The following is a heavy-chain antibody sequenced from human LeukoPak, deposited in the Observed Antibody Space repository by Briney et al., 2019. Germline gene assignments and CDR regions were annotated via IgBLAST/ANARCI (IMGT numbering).Heavy chain of an antibody. CDR1: GFTFRSYE. D-gene: IGHD2-15*01. Sequence: GGSLRLSCAASGFTFRSYEMNWVRQAPGKGLEWVSFISSSGSAMYYADSVKGRFTISRDNAKNSLYLQMNSLRAEDTALSYCVRDGRYCSGGRCFPIWGQGTLVTVST. CDR2: ISSSGSAM. CDR3: VRDGRYCSGGRCFPI. J-gene: IGHJ4*02. V-gene: IGHV3-48*03.